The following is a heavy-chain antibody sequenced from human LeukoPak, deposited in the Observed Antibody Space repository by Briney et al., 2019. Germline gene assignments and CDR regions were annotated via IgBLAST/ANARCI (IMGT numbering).Heavy chain of an antibody. CDR1: GYTFTGYY. CDR3: ARRRRSGSYYYYFDY. V-gene: IGHV1-2*02. J-gene: IGHJ4*02. D-gene: IGHD1-26*01. CDR2: INPNSGGT. Sequence: AASVKVSCKASGYTFTGYYMHWVRQAPGQGLEWMGWINPNSGGTNYAQKFQGRVTMTRDTSISTAYMELSRLRSDDTAVYYCARRRRSGSYYYYFDYWGQGTLVTVSS.